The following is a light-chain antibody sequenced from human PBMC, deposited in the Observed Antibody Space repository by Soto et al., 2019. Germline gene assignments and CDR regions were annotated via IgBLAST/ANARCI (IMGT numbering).Light chain of an antibody. V-gene: IGKV3-15*01. J-gene: IGKJ5*01. CDR3: QQDHNGPST. CDR2: AAS. Sequence: LTQSASALSVSPGERATLSCRASQCLXIKLAWHQQKPGQAPRLLXDAASTRATGSSARLSGSGSGTEFTLPISSLQSEDVSVYYCQQDHNGPSTFGQGTRLDIK. CDR1: QCLXIK.